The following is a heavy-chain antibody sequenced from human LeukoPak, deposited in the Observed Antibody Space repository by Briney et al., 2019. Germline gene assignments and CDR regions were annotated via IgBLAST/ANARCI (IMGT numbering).Heavy chain of an antibody. CDR1: GGSISSHY. CDR2: IYYSGST. D-gene: IGHD3-22*01. J-gene: IGHJ4*02. CDR3: ARVLGSGYTYYFDY. Sequence: PSETPSLTCTVSGGSISSHYWSWIRQPPGKGLEWIGYIYYSGSTNYNPSLKSRVTISVDTSENQFSLKLSSVTAADTAVYYCARVLGSGYTYYFDYWGQGTLVTVSS. V-gene: IGHV4-59*11.